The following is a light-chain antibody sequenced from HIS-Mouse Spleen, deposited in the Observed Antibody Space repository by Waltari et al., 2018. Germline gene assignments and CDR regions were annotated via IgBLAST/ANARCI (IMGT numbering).Light chain of an antibody. CDR1: ALPNTY. CDR2: EDS. CDR3: YSTDSSGNHRV. J-gene: IGLJ2*01. Sequence: SYQLTQPPSVSVAPGQTARTTCPGHALPNTYAYWYQHNSGQAPWLVIYEDSKRPSGIPGRFSGSSSGTMATLTISGAQVEDEADYYCYSTDSSGNHRVFGGGTKLTVL. V-gene: IGLV3-10*01.